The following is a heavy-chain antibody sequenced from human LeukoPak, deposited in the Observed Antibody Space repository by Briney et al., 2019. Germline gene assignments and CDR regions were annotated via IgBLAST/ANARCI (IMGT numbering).Heavy chain of an antibody. CDR2: VYSGGST. Sequence: KPSETLSLTCTVSGASISSSSHYWGWIRQPPGKGLEWIGSVYSGGSTYNNPSFESRVTMSVDTSKNQFSLKLSSVTAADTAVYYCARHRAHGDYDYDYWGQGTLVTVSS. V-gene: IGHV4-39*01. D-gene: IGHD5-12*01. CDR1: GASISSSSHY. J-gene: IGHJ4*02. CDR3: ARHRAHGDYDYDY.